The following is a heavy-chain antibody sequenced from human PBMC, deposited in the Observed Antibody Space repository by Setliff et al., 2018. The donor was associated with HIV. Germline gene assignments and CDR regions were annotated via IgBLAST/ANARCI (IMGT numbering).Heavy chain of an antibody. D-gene: IGHD2-21*02. Sequence: SLKISCKASGYTFTNYWIGWVRQMPGKGLEWVGVIHPSDFDTRYGPSFQGQVTISADRSVSTAYLQWRSLKASDTAMYYCTRRRRAPGTAPLEAFWGRGTLVTVSS. CDR2: IHPSDFDT. J-gene: IGHJ4*02. CDR3: TRRRRAPGTAPLEAF. V-gene: IGHV5-51*01. CDR1: GYTFTNYW.